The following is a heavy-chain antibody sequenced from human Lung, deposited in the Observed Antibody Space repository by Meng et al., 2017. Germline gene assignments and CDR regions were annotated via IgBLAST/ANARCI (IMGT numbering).Heavy chain of an antibody. CDR1: GGANRGFY. Sequence: VQLPAWGGGPVRPSEDLSLPCGGHGGANRGFYRGWVRQSPAKGLEWIGKIHHGGSTNYNPSLESRVTISVDTPKNQFSLRLTSMTVADTAVYYCARERHSTIIRGVIDFWGQGALVTVSS. CDR2: IHHGGST. D-gene: IGHD3-10*01. J-gene: IGHJ4*02. CDR3: ARERHSTIIRGVIDF. V-gene: IGHV4-34*01.